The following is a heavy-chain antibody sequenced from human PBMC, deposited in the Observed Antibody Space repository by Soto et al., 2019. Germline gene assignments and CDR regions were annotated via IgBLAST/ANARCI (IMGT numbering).Heavy chain of an antibody. CDR3: ARGEDGGLGY. J-gene: IGHJ4*02. CDR1: GGSFSGYY. Sequence: PSETLSLTCAVYGGSFSGYYWSWIRQPPGKGLEWIGEINHSGSTNYNPSLKSRVTISVDTSKNQFSLKLSSVTAADTAVYYCARGEDGGLGYWGQGTLVTVSS. V-gene: IGHV4-34*01. CDR2: INHSGST. D-gene: IGHD2-15*01.